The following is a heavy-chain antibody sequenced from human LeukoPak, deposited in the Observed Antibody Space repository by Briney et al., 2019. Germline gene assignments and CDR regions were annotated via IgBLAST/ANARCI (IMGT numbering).Heavy chain of an antibody. CDR1: GFTFSSYA. CDR2: ISGSGGST. V-gene: IGHV3-23*01. D-gene: IGHD4-17*01. Sequence: GGSLRLSCAASGFTFSSYAMSWVRQAPGKGLEWVSAISGSGGSTYYADSVKGRFTISRDNSKNTLYLQMNSLRAEDTAVYYCTRLAYGDYYFDYWGQGTLVTVSS. CDR3: TRLAYGDYYFDY. J-gene: IGHJ4*02.